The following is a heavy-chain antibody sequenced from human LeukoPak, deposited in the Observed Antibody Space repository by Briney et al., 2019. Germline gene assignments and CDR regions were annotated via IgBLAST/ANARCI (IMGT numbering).Heavy chain of an antibody. V-gene: IGHV1-2*02. Sequence: ASVKVSCKASGYTFTDYFMHWVRQAPGQGLESMGWINPNSGGTNYAQKFQGRVTMTRDTSISTAYMELSGLRSDDTALYYCASGVTFCGGDCYSIHELGHWGQGTLVSVSS. CDR3: ASGVTFCGGDCYSIHELGH. J-gene: IGHJ4*02. CDR2: INPNSGGT. CDR1: GYTFTDYF. D-gene: IGHD2-21*02.